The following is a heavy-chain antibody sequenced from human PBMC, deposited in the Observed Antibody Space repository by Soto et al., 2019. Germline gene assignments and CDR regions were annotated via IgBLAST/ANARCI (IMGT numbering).Heavy chain of an antibody. D-gene: IGHD2-15*01. Sequence: GESLKISCXGFGYTFTSYWIGWVRQMHGGGLEWMGIIYPGDSETRYSPSFQGQVTISADKSISTAYLQWSSLKASDTAIYYCARSRTYGGNSFDYWGQGTLVTVSS. CDR2: IYPGDSET. CDR3: ARSRTYGGNSFDY. V-gene: IGHV5-51*01. CDR1: GYTFTSYW. J-gene: IGHJ4*02.